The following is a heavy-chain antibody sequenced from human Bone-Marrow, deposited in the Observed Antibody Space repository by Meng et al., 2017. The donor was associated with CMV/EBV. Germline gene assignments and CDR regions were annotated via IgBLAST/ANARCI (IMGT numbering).Heavy chain of an antibody. V-gene: IGHV1-2*02. CDR3: ARTWSYNWNYVGAYYFDY. D-gene: IGHD1-7*01. Sequence: ASVKVSCKASGYTFTGYYMHWVRQAPGQGLEWMGWISAYNGNTNYAQKLQGRVTMTRDTSISTAYMELSRLRSDDTAVYYCARTWSYNWNYVGAYYFDYWGQGTLVAVSS. CDR1: GYTFTGYY. J-gene: IGHJ4*02. CDR2: ISAYNGNT.